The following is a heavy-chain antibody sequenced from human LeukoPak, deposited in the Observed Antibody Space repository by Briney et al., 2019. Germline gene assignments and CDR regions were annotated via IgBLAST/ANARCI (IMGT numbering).Heavy chain of an antibody. CDR3: SRLRYRRLLNWFDP. CDR1: GFTFSSYE. Sequence: GGSLRLSCAASGFTFSSYEMNWVRQAPGKGLEWVSYISSSGSTIYYADSVKGRFTISRDNAKNSLYLQMNSLRAEDTAVYYCSRLRYRRLLNWFDPWGQGTLVTGSS. V-gene: IGHV3-48*03. CDR2: ISSSGSTI. D-gene: IGHD2-21*01. J-gene: IGHJ5*02.